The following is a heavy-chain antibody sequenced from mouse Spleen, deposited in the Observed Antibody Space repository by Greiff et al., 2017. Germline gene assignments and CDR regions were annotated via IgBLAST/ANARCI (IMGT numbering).Heavy chain of an antibody. CDR1: GYTFTSYW. Sequence: QVQLQQSGAELAKPGASVKMSCKASGYTFTSYWMHWVKQRPGQGLEWIGYINPSTGYTEYNQKFKDKATLTADKSSSTAYMQLSSLTSEDSAVYYCARENYPPDYWGQGTTLTVSS. CDR3: ARENYPPDY. CDR2: INPSTGYT. D-gene: IGHD1-1*01. V-gene: IGHV1-7*01. J-gene: IGHJ2*01.